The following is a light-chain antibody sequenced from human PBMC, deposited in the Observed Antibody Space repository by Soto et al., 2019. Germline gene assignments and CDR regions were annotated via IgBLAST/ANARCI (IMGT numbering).Light chain of an antibody. CDR3: QQYGSSPYT. Sequence: EIVLTQSPGTLSLSPGERATLSCRASPSVSSSYFAWYQQKPGQAPRLLIYGASSRATGIPDRFSGSGSGTDFTLTISRLEPEDVAVYYCQQYGSSPYTCGQGTKLEIK. CDR2: GAS. V-gene: IGKV3-20*01. CDR1: PSVSSSY. J-gene: IGKJ2*01.